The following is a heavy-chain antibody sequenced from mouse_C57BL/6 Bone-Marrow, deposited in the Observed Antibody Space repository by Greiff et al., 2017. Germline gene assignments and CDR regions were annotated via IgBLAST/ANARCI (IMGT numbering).Heavy chain of an antibody. CDR1: GYSFTDYN. D-gene: IGHD2-4*01. Sequence: LVESGPELVKPGASVKISCKASGYSFTDYNMNWVKQSNGKSLEWIGVINPNYGTTSYNPKFKGKATLTVDQSSSTAYMQLNGLTSEDSAVYDCARGYDYDYAMDYWGQGTSVTVSS. J-gene: IGHJ4*01. V-gene: IGHV1-39*01. CDR3: ARGYDYDYAMDY. CDR2: INPNYGTT.